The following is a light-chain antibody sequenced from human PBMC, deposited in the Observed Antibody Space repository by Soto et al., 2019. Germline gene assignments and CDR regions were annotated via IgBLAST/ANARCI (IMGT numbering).Light chain of an antibody. CDR2: DAS. CDR1: QTIKSS. J-gene: IGKJ4*01. Sequence: ESVFTQSPATLSLSPGERATLSCRASQTIKSSLAWYQQRPGRAPRLLIYDASNRATGIPARFSGSGSGTDFTLTISSLEPEDFAVYYCQQRSDWPLTFGGGTKV. CDR3: QQRSDWPLT. V-gene: IGKV3-11*01.